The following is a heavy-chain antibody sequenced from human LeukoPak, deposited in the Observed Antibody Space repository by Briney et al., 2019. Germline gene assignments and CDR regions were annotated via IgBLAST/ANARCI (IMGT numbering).Heavy chain of an antibody. V-gene: IGHV1-2*02. CDR1: GYTFTGYY. J-gene: IGHJ4*02. D-gene: IGHD5-24*01. Sequence: ASVKVSCKASGYTFTGYYMHWVRQAPGQGLEWMGWINPNSGGTNYAQKFQGRVTMTMDTSISTAYMELSRLRSEDAAVYYCAREPPIARDGYNYGFDQWGQGTLVTVSS. CDR2: INPNSGGT. CDR3: AREPPIARDGYNYGFDQ.